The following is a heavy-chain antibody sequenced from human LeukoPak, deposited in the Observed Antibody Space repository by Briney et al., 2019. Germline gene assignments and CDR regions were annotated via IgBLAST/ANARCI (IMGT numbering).Heavy chain of an antibody. V-gene: IGHV3-11*01. CDR1: GSTFSDHY. CDR2: ISGSGNDI. Sequence: PGGSLRLSCAASGSTFSDHYMSWSRQAPGKGPEWISYISGSGNDISYADSVKGRFTISRDNAKNSLYLQMNSLRAEDTALYYCAKEGSYCPWGQGTLVTVSS. J-gene: IGHJ5*02. CDR3: AKEGSYCP. D-gene: IGHD1-26*01.